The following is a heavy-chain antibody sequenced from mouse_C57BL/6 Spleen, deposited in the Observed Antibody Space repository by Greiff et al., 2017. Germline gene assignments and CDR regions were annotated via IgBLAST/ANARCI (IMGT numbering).Heavy chain of an antibody. CDR1: GYAFTNYL. J-gene: IGHJ3*01. V-gene: IGHV1-54*01. CDR3: ASSGAQATWFAY. D-gene: IGHD3-2*02. Sequence: QVQLQQSGAELVRPGTSVKVSCKASGYAFTNYLIEWVKQRPGQGLEWIGVINPGSGGTNYNEKFKGKATLTADKSSSTAYMQLSSLTSEDSAVYFCASSGAQATWFAYWGQGTLVTVSA. CDR2: INPGSGGT.